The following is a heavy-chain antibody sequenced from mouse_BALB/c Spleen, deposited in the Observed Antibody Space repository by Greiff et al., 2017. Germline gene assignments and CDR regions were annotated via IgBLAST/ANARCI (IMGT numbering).Heavy chain of an antibody. CDR3: ARWLPSYAMDY. CDR2: ISSGGST. D-gene: IGHD2-2*01. V-gene: IGHV5-6-5*01. CDR1: GFTFSSYA. Sequence: DVKLVESGGGLVKPGGSLKLSCAASGFTFSSYAMSWVRQTPEKRLEWVASISSGGSTYYPDSVKGRFTISRDNARNILYLQMSSLRSEDTAMYYCARWLPSYAMDYWGQGTSVTVSS. J-gene: IGHJ4*01.